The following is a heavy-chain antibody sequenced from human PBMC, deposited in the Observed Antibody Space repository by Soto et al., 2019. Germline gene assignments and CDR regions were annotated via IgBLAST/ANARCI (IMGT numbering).Heavy chain of an antibody. Sequence: PGGSLRLSCAASGFTFSSYSMNWVRQAPGKGLEWVSSISSSSSYIYYADSVKGRFTISRDNAKNSLYLQMNSLRAEDTAVYYCARGLEYYGSGSPTPGNNWFDPWGQGTLVTVSS. J-gene: IGHJ5*02. V-gene: IGHV3-21*01. D-gene: IGHD3-10*01. CDR3: ARGLEYYGSGSPTPGNNWFDP. CDR2: ISSSSSYI. CDR1: GFTFSSYS.